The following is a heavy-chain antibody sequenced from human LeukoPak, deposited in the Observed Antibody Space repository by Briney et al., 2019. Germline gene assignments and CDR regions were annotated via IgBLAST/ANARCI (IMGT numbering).Heavy chain of an antibody. CDR2: ISSNGGGT. D-gene: IGHD3-10*01. Sequence: GGSLRLSCAASGFTVSSNYMSWVRQAPGKGLEWVSAISSNGGGTFYADSVKGQFTISRDNSQNTLYLQMNSLRAEDTAIYYCAKHYGSGTYYNYLDYWGQGTLVTVSS. V-gene: IGHV3-23*01. CDR1: GFTVSSNY. CDR3: AKHYGSGTYYNYLDY. J-gene: IGHJ4*02.